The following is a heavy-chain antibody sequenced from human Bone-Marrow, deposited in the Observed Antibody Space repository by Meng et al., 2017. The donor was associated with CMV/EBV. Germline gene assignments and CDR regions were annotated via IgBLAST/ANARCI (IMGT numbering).Heavy chain of an antibody. CDR3: ARNEDIPQHYYYGMDV. Sequence: ASVKVSCKASGYTFTSYYMHWVRQAPGQGLEWMGIINPSGGSTSYAQKFQGRVTITTDESTSTAYMELSSLRSEDTAVYYCARNEDIPQHYYYGMDVWGQGTTVTVSS. D-gene: IGHD2-15*01. CDR2: INPSGGST. V-gene: IGHV1-46*01. CDR1: GYTFTSYY. J-gene: IGHJ6*02.